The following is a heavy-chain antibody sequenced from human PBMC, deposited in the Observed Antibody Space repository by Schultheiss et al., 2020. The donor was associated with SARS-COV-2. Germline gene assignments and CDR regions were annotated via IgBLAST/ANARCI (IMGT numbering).Heavy chain of an antibody. D-gene: IGHD5-24*01. CDR2: ISSSSSYI. J-gene: IGHJ4*02. CDR3: ARDMARGY. CDR1: GGSISSYY. Sequence: GGSLRLSCTVSGGSISSYYWSWIRQPPGKGLEWVSSISSSSSYIYYADSVKGRFTISRDNAKNSLYLQMNSLRAEDTAVYYCARDMARGYWGQGTLVTVSS. V-gene: IGHV3-21*01.